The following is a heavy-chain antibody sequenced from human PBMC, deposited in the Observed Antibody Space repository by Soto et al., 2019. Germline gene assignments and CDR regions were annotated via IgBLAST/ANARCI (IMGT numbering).Heavy chain of an antibody. CDR2: ISSSGSTI. V-gene: IGHV3-48*03. J-gene: IGHJ6*02. CDR3: AKGSTVRYYYYGMDV. Sequence: GGSLRLSCAASGFTFSSYEMNWVRQAPGKGLEWVSYISSSGSTIYYADSVKGRFTISRDNAKNSLYLQMNSLRAEDTAVYYCAKGSTVRYYYYGMDVWGQGTTVTVSS. D-gene: IGHD4-17*01. CDR1: GFTFSSYE.